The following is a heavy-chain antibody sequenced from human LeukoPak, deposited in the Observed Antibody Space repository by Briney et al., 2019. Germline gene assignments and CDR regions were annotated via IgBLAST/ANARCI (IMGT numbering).Heavy chain of an antibody. J-gene: IGHJ6*02. Sequence: SETLSLTCTVSGYSISSSRHSWGWIRQPPGKRLAWIGSISYRGSTYYNPSLKTRVTMSVDTSENQFSLKLSSVTAADSTVYYCVRIYCTSTSCYGDSYYGMDVWGQGTTVTVSS. V-gene: IGHV4-39*01. CDR3: VRIYCTSTSCYGDSYYGMDV. D-gene: IGHD2-2*01. CDR2: ISYRGST. CDR1: GYSISSSRHS.